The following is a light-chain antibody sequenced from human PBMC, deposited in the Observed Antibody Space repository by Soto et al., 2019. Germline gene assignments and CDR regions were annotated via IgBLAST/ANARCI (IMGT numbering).Light chain of an antibody. V-gene: IGLV2-14*03. CDR2: DVT. CDR1: SSDVGGYNY. CDR3: SSYASTSTTVV. Sequence: QSALTQPASVSGSPGQSITISCTGTSSDVGGYNYVSWYQHYPGKAPKLMIYDVTNRPSGVSNRFSGSKSGNTASLTISGLQGEDEDDYFCSSYASTSTTVVFGGGTKRTVL. J-gene: IGLJ2*01.